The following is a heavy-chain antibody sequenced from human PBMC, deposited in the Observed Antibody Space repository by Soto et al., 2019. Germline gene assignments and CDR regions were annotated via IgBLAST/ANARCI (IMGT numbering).Heavy chain of an antibody. CDR1: GFTFSSYS. J-gene: IGHJ4*02. CDR2: ISSSSSYI. D-gene: IGHD4-17*01. Sequence: GGSLRLSCAASGFTFSSYSMNWVRQAPGKGLEWVSSISSSSSYIYYADSVKGRFTISRDNAKNSLYLQMNSLRAEDTAVYYCARGISRTVTGAFDYWGQGTLVTVSS. CDR3: ARGISRTVTGAFDY. V-gene: IGHV3-21*01.